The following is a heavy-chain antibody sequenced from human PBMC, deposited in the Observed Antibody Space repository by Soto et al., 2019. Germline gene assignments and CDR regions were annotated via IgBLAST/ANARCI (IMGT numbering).Heavy chain of an antibody. Sequence: ASVKVSCKASGYTFKSYVIHWVRQAPGQRLEWMGWINAGNGNTKYSQKFQGRVPITSDSSARTAYVELSSLRSEDTAVYYCAGGESPFFYAMDVWGHGTTVTVSS. CDR1: GYTFKSYV. CDR2: INAGNGNT. V-gene: IGHV1-3*01. D-gene: IGHD3-10*01. J-gene: IGHJ6*02. CDR3: AGGESPFFYAMDV.